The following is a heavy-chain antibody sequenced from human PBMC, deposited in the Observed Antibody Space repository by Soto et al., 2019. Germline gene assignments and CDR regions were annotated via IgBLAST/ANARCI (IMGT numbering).Heavy chain of an antibody. J-gene: IGHJ4*02. CDR2: IKPEGGEK. V-gene: IGHV3-7*01. Sequence: EVQLVESGGGLVQPGGSLRLSCSASGFTFSNYWMNWVRQAPGKGLEWVANIKPEGGEKYYVDSVKGRFTISRDNAKNSLYLQMNNLRDDDTALYYCVRDAHRGGDYDYWGQGALVTVSS. D-gene: IGHD3-16*01. CDR3: VRDAHRGGDYDY. CDR1: GFTFSNYW.